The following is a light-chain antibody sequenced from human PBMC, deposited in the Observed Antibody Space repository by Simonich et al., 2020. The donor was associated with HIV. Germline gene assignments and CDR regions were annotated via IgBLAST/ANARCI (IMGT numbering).Light chain of an antibody. CDR2: DFS. CDR3: SSYTSSRNVV. Sequence: QSALTQPRSVSGSPGQSVIISCTGTSSDVGGYNYVSWYQQHPGKAPKLMIYDFSKRPSGVSNRFSGSKSGNTASLTISGRQAEDEADYYCSSYTSSRNVVFGGGTKVTVL. CDR1: SSDVGGYNY. J-gene: IGLJ2*01. V-gene: IGLV2-11*01.